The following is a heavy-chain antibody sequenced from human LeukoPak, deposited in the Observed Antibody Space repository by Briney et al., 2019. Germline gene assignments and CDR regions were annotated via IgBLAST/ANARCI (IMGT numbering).Heavy chain of an antibody. CDR1: GFTFSSYA. D-gene: IGHD2-2*01. CDR2: ISYDGSNK. J-gene: IGHJ6*02. CDR3: ARDLGPVPAATLGMDV. Sequence: PGGSLRLSSAASGFTFSSYAMHWVRQAPGKGLEWVAVISYDGSNKYYADSVKGRFTISRDNSKNTLYLQMNSQRAEDTAVYYCARDLGPVPAATLGMDVWGQGTTVTVSS. V-gene: IGHV3-30-3*01.